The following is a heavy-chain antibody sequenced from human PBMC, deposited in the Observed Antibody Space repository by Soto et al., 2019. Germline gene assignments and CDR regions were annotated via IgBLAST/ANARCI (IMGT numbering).Heavy chain of an antibody. V-gene: IGHV4-30-4*01. Sequence: QVPLQESGPGLVKPSQTLSLTCTVSGGSISSGDYYWSWIRQPPGKGLEWIGYIYYSGSTYYNPSLKSRVTISVDTSKNQFSLKLSSVTAADTAVYYCARVAGTFYWYFDLWGRGTLVTVSS. J-gene: IGHJ2*01. CDR1: GGSISSGDYY. CDR3: ARVAGTFYWYFDL. D-gene: IGHD3-10*01. CDR2: IYYSGST.